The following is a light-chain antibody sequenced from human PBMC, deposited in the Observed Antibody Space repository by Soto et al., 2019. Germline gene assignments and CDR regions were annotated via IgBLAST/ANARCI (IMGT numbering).Light chain of an antibody. CDR3: HQYNKWPPIT. CDR2: SAS. J-gene: IGKJ5*01. V-gene: IGKV3-20*01. CDR1: QSVSNNY. Sequence: EIGLTPSPGALSLSPGERATLSCRAIQSVSNNYLAWYQQKPGQAPRLLIYSASNRATGIPDGFSGSGSGTDFTLTISNLQSEDFAVYYCHQYNKWPPITFGQGTRLEIK.